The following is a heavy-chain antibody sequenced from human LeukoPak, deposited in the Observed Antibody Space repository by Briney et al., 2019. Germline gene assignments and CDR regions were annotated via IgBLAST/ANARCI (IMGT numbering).Heavy chain of an antibody. CDR2: IKQDGSEI. CDR3: ARAGQEWFGDLGFDY. Sequence: GGSLRLSCEGSGFTFSTSWMHCVRQAPGKGLEWVANIKQDGSEIYSVASVKGRFTISRDNAKNSLYLQMNSLRAEDTAVYYCARAGQEWFGDLGFDYWGQGTLVTVSS. V-gene: IGHV3-7*03. D-gene: IGHD3-10*01. J-gene: IGHJ4*02. CDR1: GFTFSTSW.